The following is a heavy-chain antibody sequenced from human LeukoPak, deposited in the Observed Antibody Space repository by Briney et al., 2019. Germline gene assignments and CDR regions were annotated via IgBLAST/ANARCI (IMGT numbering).Heavy chain of an antibody. V-gene: IGHV3-9*01. D-gene: IGHD3-22*01. CDR2: ISWNSGSI. CDR3: AKDIERSSGYYSYYGMDV. J-gene: IGHJ6*02. CDR1: GFTFDDYA. Sequence: GGSLRLSCAASGFTFDDYAMHWVRQAPGKGLEWVSGISWNSGSIGYADSVKGRFTISRDNAKNSLYLQMNSLRAEDTALYYCAKDIERSSGYYSYYGMDVWGQGTTVTVSS.